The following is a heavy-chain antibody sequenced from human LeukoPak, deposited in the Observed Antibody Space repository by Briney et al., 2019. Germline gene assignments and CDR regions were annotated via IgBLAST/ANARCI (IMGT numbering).Heavy chain of an antibody. CDR3: ARGTSNTAWHWVY. J-gene: IGHJ4*02. D-gene: IGHD1-1*01. V-gene: IGHV4-59*01. CDR2: IYYSGST. CDR1: GGSISGYY. Sequence: SETLSLTCTVSGGSISGYYWSWIRQPPGKGLEWVGYIYYSGSTTYNPSLKSRVTISVDTSKNQYSLKLSSVTAADTAMYYCARGTSNTAWHWVYWGQGTLVTVSS.